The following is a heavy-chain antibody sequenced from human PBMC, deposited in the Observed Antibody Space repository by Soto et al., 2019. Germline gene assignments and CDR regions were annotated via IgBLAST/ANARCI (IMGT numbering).Heavy chain of an antibody. Sequence: EVQLVESGGGLVQPGGSLRLSCAASGFTVSSNYMSWVRQAPGKGLEWVSVIYSGGSTYYADSVKGRFTISRDNYKNTLYLQMNSLRAEDTGVYYCARASRNYYDSSGYLYYFDYWGQGTLVTVSS. V-gene: IGHV3-66*01. D-gene: IGHD3-22*01. CDR1: GFTVSSNY. J-gene: IGHJ4*02. CDR3: ARASRNYYDSSGYLYYFDY. CDR2: IYSGGST.